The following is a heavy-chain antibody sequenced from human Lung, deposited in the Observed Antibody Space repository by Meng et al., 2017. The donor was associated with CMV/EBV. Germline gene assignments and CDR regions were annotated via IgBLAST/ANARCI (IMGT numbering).Heavy chain of an antibody. D-gene: IGHD2/OR15-2a*01. CDR3: ARGGNFDP. Sequence: VQVVQSGSELKKPGASVKVSCKASGYTFSTYTLNWVRQAHGRGLEWMGWISTNTGTPTYTQGFTGRFVFSLDTSVSTAYLQISSLKAEDTAVYYCARGGNFDPWGQGTLVTVSS. V-gene: IGHV7-4-1*02. CDR1: GYTFSTYT. J-gene: IGHJ5*02. CDR2: ISTNTGTP.